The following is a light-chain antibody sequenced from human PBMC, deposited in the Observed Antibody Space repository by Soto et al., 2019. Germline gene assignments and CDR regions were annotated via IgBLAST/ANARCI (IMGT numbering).Light chain of an antibody. CDR1: QSVLYSSNNKNY. J-gene: IGKJ4*01. Sequence: DIVMTQSPDSLAVSLGERATINCKSSQSVLYSSNNKNYLAWYQQKPGQPPKLLIYWACTRESGVPDRFSGSGSGTDFTLTISSLQAEDVAVYYCQQYYSPPLTFGGGTKVEIK. CDR3: QQYYSPPLT. CDR2: WAC. V-gene: IGKV4-1*01.